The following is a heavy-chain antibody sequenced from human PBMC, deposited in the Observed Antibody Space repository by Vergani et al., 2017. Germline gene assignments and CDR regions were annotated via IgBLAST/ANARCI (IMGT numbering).Heavy chain of an antibody. CDR3: ARGQGYCSSTSCHSSAFDI. Sequence: QVQLQESGPGLVKPSETLSLTCTVSGGSISSYYWSWIRQPPGKGLEWIGYIYTSGSTNYNPSLKSRVTISVDTSKNQFSLKLSSVTAADTAVYYCARGQGYCSSTSCHSSAFDIWGQGTMVTVSS. CDR2: IYTSGST. J-gene: IGHJ3*02. CDR1: GGSISSYY. D-gene: IGHD2-2*02. V-gene: IGHV4-4*08.